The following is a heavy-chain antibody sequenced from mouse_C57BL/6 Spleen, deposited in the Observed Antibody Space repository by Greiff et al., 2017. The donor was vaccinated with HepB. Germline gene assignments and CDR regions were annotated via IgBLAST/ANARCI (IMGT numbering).Heavy chain of an antibody. CDR1: GFTFSDYG. Sequence: EVQRVESGGGLVKPGGSLKLSCAASGFTFSDYGMHWVRQAPEKGLEWVAYISSGSSTIYYADTVKGRFTISRDNAKNTLFLQMTSLRSEDTAMYYCASYDGYYGFFDYWGQGTTLTVSS. CDR2: ISSGSSTI. V-gene: IGHV5-17*01. CDR3: ASYDGYYGFFDY. J-gene: IGHJ2*01. D-gene: IGHD2-3*01.